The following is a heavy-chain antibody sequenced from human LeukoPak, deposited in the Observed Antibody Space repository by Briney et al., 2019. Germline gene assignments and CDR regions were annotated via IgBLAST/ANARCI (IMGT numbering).Heavy chain of an antibody. V-gene: IGHV3-11*01. Sequence: GGSLRLSCATSGFTCSDYHMSWIRQAPGKGLEWVSDISESGDSKFYTDSVKGRFTTSRDNGKKSMYLQMNSLRAEDTAVYYCARRTYSNYFFDYWGQGTLVTVSS. CDR2: ISESGDSK. J-gene: IGHJ4*02. CDR1: GFTCSDYH. D-gene: IGHD4-11*01. CDR3: ARRTYSNYFFDY.